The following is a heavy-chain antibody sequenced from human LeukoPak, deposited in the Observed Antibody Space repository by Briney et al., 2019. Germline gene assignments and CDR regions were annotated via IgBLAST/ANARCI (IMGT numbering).Heavy chain of an antibody. CDR1: GYTFTSFW. CDR3: VRGWWSFDY. J-gene: IGHJ4*02. CDR2: IYPGDSDT. Sequence: GESLKISCKGSGYTFTSFWIGWVRQMPGKGLEWMASIYPGDSDTTYSPSFQGQVTISADKSSSTAYLRLSSLKASDTATYYCVRGWWSFDYWGQGSLVTVSS. V-gene: IGHV5-51*01. D-gene: IGHD3-16*01.